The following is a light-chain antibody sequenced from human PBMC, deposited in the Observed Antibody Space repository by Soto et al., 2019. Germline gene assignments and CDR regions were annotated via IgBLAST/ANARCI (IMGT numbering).Light chain of an antibody. V-gene: IGKV3-20*01. J-gene: IGKJ1*01. CDR2: GAS. CDR3: QQYGSSPT. Sequence: EIVLTQSPGTLSLSPGERATLSCRASQSVGSSYLAWYQQTPGQAPRLLIYGASIRATGIPDRFSGSGSGTDFTLYISRLEPEVFAVYYCQQYGSSPTFGQGAKVDI. CDR1: QSVGSSY.